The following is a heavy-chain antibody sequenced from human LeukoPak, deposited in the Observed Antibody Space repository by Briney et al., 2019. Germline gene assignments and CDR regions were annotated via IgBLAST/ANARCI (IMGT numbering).Heavy chain of an antibody. J-gene: IGHJ4*02. CDR3: ASRGY. V-gene: IGHV3-48*02. Sequence: GGSLRLSCAASGFTFSSYNMNWVRQAPGKGLEWVSYISSSSSTIYYADSVKGRFTISRDNAKNSLYLQMSSLRDEDTAVYYCASRGYWGQGTLVTVSS. D-gene: IGHD2-15*01. CDR2: ISSSSSTI. CDR1: GFTFSSYN.